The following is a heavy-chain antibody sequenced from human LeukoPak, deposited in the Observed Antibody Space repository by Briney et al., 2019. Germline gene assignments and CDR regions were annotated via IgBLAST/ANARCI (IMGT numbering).Heavy chain of an antibody. D-gene: IGHD2-8*01. Sequence: SETLSLTCTVSGGSISSYYWSWIRQPPGKGLEWIGYIYYSGSTNYNPSLKSRVTISVDTSKNQFSLKLSSVTAADTAVYYCARVWGTNVVSDVWGKGTTVTISS. J-gene: IGHJ6*04. CDR1: GGSISSYY. CDR3: ARVWGTNVVSDV. CDR2: IYYSGST. V-gene: IGHV4-59*01.